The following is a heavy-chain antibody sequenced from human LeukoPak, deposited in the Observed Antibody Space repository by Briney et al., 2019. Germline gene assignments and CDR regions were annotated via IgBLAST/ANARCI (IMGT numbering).Heavy chain of an antibody. CDR2: ISDRTTMI. Sequence: PGGSLRLSCEASGFSFSSYSMNWVRLAPGKGLEWVSYISDRTTMIYYADSVTGRFTISRDNAKNSLFLQMDSLRAEDTAVYYCARDSVPYAFDLWGQGTMVTVSS. CDR1: GFSFSSYS. CDR3: ARDSVPYAFDL. J-gene: IGHJ3*01. V-gene: IGHV3-48*01. D-gene: IGHD5/OR15-5a*01.